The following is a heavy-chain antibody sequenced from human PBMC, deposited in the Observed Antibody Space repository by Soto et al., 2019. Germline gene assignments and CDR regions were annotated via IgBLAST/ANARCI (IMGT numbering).Heavy chain of an antibody. Sequence: QVQLVQSGAEVKKPGASVKVSCKASGYTFTSYGISWVRQAPGQGLEWMGWISAYNGNTKYAQKLQGRVTMTTDTSTSRAYMEVRSLRSDDMSVYYCARDLAVGLVDYWGQGTLVTASS. V-gene: IGHV1-18*03. CDR3: ARDLAVGLVDY. D-gene: IGHD6-19*01. CDR2: ISAYNGNT. J-gene: IGHJ4*02. CDR1: GYTFTSYG.